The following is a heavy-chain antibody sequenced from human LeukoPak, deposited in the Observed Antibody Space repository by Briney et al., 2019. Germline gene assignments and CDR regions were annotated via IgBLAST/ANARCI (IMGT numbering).Heavy chain of an antibody. CDR2: INPNSGGT. CDR3: ARVGSGTMGESDAFDI. D-gene: IGHD3-10*01. J-gene: IGHJ3*02. CDR1: GYTFTGYY. V-gene: IGHV1-2*02. Sequence: ASVKVSCKASGYTFTGYYMHWVRQAPGQGLEWMGWINPNSGGTDYAQKFQGRVTMTRDTSISTAYMELSRLRSDDTAVYYCARVGSGTMGESDAFDIWGQGTMVTVS.